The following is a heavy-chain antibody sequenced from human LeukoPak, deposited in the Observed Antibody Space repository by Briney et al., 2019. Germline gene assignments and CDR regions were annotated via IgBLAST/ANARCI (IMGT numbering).Heavy chain of an antibody. CDR3: AKTRPLDSSSWSHGDY. J-gene: IGHJ4*02. D-gene: IGHD6-13*01. V-gene: IGHV3-23*01. Sequence: GGSLRLSCAASGFTFSSYSMYWLRQAPGKGLEWISVISGGGSSTYYADSVRGRFPISRDNSKNTLFLQMNSLRAEDTAVYYCAKTRPLDSSSWSHGDYWGQGTLVTVSS. CDR1: GFTFSSYS. CDR2: ISGGGSST.